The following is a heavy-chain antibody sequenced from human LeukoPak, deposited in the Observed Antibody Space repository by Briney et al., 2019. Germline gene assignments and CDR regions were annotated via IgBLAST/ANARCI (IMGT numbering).Heavy chain of an antibody. V-gene: IGHV3-21*01. D-gene: IGHD2-2*01. CDR2: ISPSGRYI. Sequence: PGGSLRLSCAASGFTFSTYSLNWVRQAPGKGLEWVSSISPSGRYIYFADSLKGRFTISRENAKNSLYLQMNSLRAGDTAVYYCARALGYCSSTSCYGVYYGMDVWGQGTTVTVSS. CDR3: ARALGYCSSTSCYGVYYGMDV. CDR1: GFTFSTYS. J-gene: IGHJ6*02.